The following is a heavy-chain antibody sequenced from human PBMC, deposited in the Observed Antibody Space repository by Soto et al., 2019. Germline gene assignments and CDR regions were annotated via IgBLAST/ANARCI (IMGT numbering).Heavy chain of an antibody. Sequence: ASVKVSCKASGYTFTSYYMHWVRQAPGQGPEWVGIINPFGGSTSYAQNFQGRITMTSDTSTRTVYMELSGLRSEDTAVYYCARALPRIAASREGDYWGQGSLVTVSS. V-gene: IGHV1-46*01. D-gene: IGHD6-6*01. CDR1: GYTFTSYY. J-gene: IGHJ4*02. CDR3: ARALPRIAASREGDY. CDR2: INPFGGST.